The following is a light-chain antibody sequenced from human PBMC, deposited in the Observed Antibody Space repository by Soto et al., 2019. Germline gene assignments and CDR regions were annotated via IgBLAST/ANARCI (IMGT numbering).Light chain of an antibody. CDR2: GAY. Sequence: EIVMTQSPATLSVSPGERATLSCRASQSVGRDLGWYQQRPVQAPRLLIHGAYTRATSIAARCSGSASGTEFTLTIIILQAEDLTVYCCQQYNSLPWFGPGTKVDIK. V-gene: IGKV3-15*01. J-gene: IGKJ3*01. CDR1: QSVGRD. CDR3: QQYNSLPW.